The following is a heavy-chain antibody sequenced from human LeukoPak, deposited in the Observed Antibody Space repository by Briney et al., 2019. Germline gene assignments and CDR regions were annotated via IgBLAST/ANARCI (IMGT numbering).Heavy chain of an antibody. CDR1: GGSISSYY. D-gene: IGHD3-22*01. J-gene: IGHJ3*02. Sequence: SETLSLTCTVSGGSISSYYWSWIRQPPGKGLEWIGYIYYSGSTNYNTSLKSRVTISVDTSKTQFTLKLSSVTAAATAEYYGARLARCYYDSSGYPGPPDAFDIWGQGTMVTVSS. V-gene: IGHV4-59*01. CDR3: ARLARCYYDSSGYPGPPDAFDI. CDR2: IYYSGST.